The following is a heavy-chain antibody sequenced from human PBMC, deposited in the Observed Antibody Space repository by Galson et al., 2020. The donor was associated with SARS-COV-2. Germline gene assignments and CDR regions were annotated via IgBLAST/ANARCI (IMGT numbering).Heavy chain of an antibody. CDR1: GFTFSSYG. Sequence: LSLTCAASGFTFSSYGMHWVRQAPGTGLAWVTVIWYDGSNKYYADSVKGRFTISRDNSKNTLYLQMNSLRAEDTAVYYCARDWGRGLWSSGLYDWGQGTLVTVSS. CDR2: IWYDGSNK. CDR3: ARDWGRGLWSSGLYD. D-gene: IGHD5-18*01. J-gene: IGHJ4*02. V-gene: IGHV3-33*01.